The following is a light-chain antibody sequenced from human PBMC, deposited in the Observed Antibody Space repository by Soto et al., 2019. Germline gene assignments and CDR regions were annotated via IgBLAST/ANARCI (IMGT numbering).Light chain of an antibody. CDR1: PSVSSN. CDR2: GAS. V-gene: IGKV3-15*01. Sequence: EIVMTQSPSTLSVSPGERATLSCRASPSVSSNLAWYQQKPGQAPMLLIYGASTRATGIPARFSGSGSWTEFNLTISGLQSEYVAVSYCQQYNNWPPLTFGGGTKEEIK. J-gene: IGKJ4*01. CDR3: QQYNNWPPLT.